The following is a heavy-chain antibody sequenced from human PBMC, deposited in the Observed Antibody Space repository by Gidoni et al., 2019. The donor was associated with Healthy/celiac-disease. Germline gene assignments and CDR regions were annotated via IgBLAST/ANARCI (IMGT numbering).Heavy chain of an antibody. D-gene: IGHD6-19*01. Sequence: QVQLVESGGGVVQPGGSLRLSCAASGFTFSSYGMHWVRQAPGKGLGWVAFIRYDGSNKYYADSVKGRFTISRDNSKNTLYLQMNSLRAEDTAVYYCAKSGRRAVAGTIDYWGQGTLVTVSS. CDR3: AKSGRRAVAGTIDY. CDR1: GFTFSSYG. J-gene: IGHJ4*02. CDR2: IRYDGSNK. V-gene: IGHV3-30*02.